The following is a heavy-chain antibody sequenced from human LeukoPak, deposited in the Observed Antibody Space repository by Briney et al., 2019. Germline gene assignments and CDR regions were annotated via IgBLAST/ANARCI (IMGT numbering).Heavy chain of an antibody. CDR1: GFTFSSYG. Sequence: GGSLRLSCAASGFTFSSYGMSWVRQAPGKGLEWVSAISGSGGSTYYADSVKGRFTISRDNSKNTLYLQMNSLRAEDTAVYYCARGYPNYYGSGSYYNNYYYMDVWGKGTTVTISS. CDR2: ISGSGGST. J-gene: IGHJ6*03. V-gene: IGHV3-23*01. CDR3: ARGYPNYYGSGSYYNNYYYMDV. D-gene: IGHD3-10*01.